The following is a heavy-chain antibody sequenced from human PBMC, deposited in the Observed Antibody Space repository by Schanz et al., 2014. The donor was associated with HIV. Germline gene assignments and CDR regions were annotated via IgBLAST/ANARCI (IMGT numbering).Heavy chain of an antibody. Sequence: QVQLVQSGAEVKKPGASVKVSCKASGYTFRSYDISWVRQATGQGLEWMGWMNPNSGNTGYAQKFQGRVTMTRNSSISTGCMELSSLRSEDTAVYYCARDRGSISWMGRAFDIWGQGTMVTVSS. J-gene: IGHJ3*02. CDR3: ARDRGSISWMGRAFDI. V-gene: IGHV1-8*01. D-gene: IGHD2-2*01. CDR1: GYTFRSYD. CDR2: MNPNSGNT.